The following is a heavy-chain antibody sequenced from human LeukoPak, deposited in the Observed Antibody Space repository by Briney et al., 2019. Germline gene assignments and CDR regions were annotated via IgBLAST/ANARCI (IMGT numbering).Heavy chain of an antibody. V-gene: IGHV3-23*01. CDR3: AKGHSWYGRGFDP. D-gene: IGHD6-13*01. Sequence: GGSWSLSWPAVGFPLSNYAMTWVRQAQGKGLEWVSTISGNGDTYYADSVKGRFTISRDNSKNTLYLQMNSLRAEDTAVYYCAKGHSWYGRGFDPWGQGTLVTVSS. CDR2: ISGNGDT. J-gene: IGHJ5*02. CDR1: GFPLSNYA.